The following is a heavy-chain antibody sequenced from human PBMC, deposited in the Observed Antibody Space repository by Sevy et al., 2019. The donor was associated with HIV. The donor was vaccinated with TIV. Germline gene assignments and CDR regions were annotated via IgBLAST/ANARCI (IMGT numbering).Heavy chain of an antibody. D-gene: IGHD3-22*01. Sequence: GGSLRLSCKTSGFTFSTYAMHWVRQAPGKGLEWVASISRTPATTYYADSVRDRFTISRDNAKNSLYLEMNSLRDEDTAVYYCAREAYYYDGREANWFDPWGQGTLVTVSS. CDR2: ISRTPATT. CDR1: GFTFSTYA. J-gene: IGHJ5*02. V-gene: IGHV3-48*02. CDR3: AREAYYYDGREANWFDP.